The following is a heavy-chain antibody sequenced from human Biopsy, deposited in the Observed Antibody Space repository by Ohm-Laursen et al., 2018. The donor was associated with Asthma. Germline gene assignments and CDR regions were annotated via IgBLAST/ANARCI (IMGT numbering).Heavy chain of an antibody. CDR1: GGSISSFY. V-gene: IGHV4-59*01. Sequence: SETLSLTCGVYGGSISSFYWSWIRQSPEKGLEWMGYVYWTGSTNYNPSLKSRITMSVDTSKNRMFLELTSVTAAGTAIYYCVRAVRNEQWLAPFDYWGQGKPVTVSS. CDR2: VYWTGST. D-gene: IGHD6-19*01. J-gene: IGHJ4*02. CDR3: VRAVRNEQWLAPFDY.